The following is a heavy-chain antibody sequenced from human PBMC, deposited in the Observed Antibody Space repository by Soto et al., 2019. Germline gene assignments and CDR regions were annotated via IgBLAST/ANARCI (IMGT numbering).Heavy chain of an antibody. CDR2: IRTETDGGTT. J-gene: IGHJ4*02. V-gene: IGHV3-15*07. D-gene: IGHD6-13*01. CDR1: GFPFSNTW. Sequence: EVQLVESGGGLVKPGGSLRLSCAASGFPFSNTWMNWVRQAPGKGLEWVGRIRTETDGGTTDYAAPVKGRFTFSRDNSKNTLYLQMNTLKTEYTAVYYCTTGLGYGNNFFAYWGQGPLVTVSS. CDR3: TTGLGYGNNFFAY.